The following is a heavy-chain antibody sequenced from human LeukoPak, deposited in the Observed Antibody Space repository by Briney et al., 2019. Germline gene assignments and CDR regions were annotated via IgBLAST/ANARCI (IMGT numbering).Heavy chain of an antibody. CDR3: ARERLLWFGVTDAFDI. CDR2: INPNSGGT. Sequence: EASVRVSCKASGYTFTGYYMHWVRQAPGQGLEWMGWINPNSGGTNYAQKFQGRVTMTRDTSISTAYMELSRLRSDYTAVYYCARERLLWFGVTDAFDIWGQGTMVTVSS. J-gene: IGHJ3*02. D-gene: IGHD3-10*01. CDR1: GYTFTGYY. V-gene: IGHV1-2*02.